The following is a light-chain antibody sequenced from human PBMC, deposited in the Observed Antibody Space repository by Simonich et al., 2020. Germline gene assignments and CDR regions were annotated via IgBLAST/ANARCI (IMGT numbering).Light chain of an antibody. CDR3: CSYAGSYTLGV. J-gene: IGLJ3*02. V-gene: IGLV2-11*01. CDR2: DVS. CDR1: SSDVGGYNY. Sequence: QSALTQPRSVSGSPGQSVTISCTGTSSDVGGYNYVSWYQQHPGKAPKLMLYDVSNRPSGVPDRSSGSKSGNTASLTISGLQAEDEADYYCCSYAGSYTLGVFGGGTKLTVL.